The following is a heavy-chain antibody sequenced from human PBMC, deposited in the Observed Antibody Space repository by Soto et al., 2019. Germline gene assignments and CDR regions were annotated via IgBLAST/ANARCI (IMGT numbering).Heavy chain of an antibody. CDR2: ISCCGGTA. D-gene: IGHD6-19*01. Sequence: EVQLLESGGDLVRPGESLRLSCAASGFNFNKYAMSWVRQAPGEGLEWVSGISCCGGTASYADSVKGRVTIARDDSKNTLFLHMNSLRVEDTAEYYCAKADGEQWLLPHLENWGRGTLVTVS. J-gene: IGHJ4*02. CDR3: AKADGEQWLLPHLEN. CDR1: GFNFNKYA. V-gene: IGHV3-23*01.